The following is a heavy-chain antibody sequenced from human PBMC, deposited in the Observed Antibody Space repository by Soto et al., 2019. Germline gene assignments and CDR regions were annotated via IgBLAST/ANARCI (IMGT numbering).Heavy chain of an antibody. CDR2: INPSGGST. CDR1: GFTFTSYY. V-gene: IGHV1-46*01. Sequence: QVQLVQSGAEVKKPGASVKVSCKASGFTFTSYYMHWVRQAPGQGLEWMGKINPSGGSTSYSQKFQGRVNMTRDTSTSTVYMEMSSLRSEDTAVYYCARGDWLHPWGQGTLVTVSS. J-gene: IGHJ5*02. CDR3: ARGDWLHP.